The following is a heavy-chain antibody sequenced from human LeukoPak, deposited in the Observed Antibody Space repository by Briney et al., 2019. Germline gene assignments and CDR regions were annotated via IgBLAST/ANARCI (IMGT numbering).Heavy chain of an antibody. D-gene: IGHD2-21*02. V-gene: IGHV4-59*01. J-gene: IGHJ6*02. CDR3: ARGAYCGGDCYSGGYYYYGMDV. CDR1: GGSISSYY. CDR2: IYYSGST. Sequence: ASETLSLTCTVSGGSISSYYWSWIRQPPGKGLEWIGYIYYSGSTNYNPSLKSRVTISVDTSKNQFSLKLSSVTAADTAVYYCARGAYCGGDCYSGGYYYYGMDVWGHGTTVTVSS.